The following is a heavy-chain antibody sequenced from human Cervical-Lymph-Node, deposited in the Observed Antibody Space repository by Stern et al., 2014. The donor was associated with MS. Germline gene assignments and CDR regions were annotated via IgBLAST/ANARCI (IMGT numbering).Heavy chain of an antibody. J-gene: IGHJ4*02. CDR3: ARAAYSPSSYNY. CDR1: GGTFNTNV. V-gene: IGHV1-69*01. CDR2: IIPIFGTA. D-gene: IGHD1-26*01. Sequence: VHLVESGAEVKKPGSSVKVSCKASGGTFNTNVISWVRQAPGQGLEWMGGIIPIFGTALYAQKFQGRVTINANESTRAVYMDLTSLRSEDTAVYYCARAAYSPSSYNYWGQGTLVIVSS.